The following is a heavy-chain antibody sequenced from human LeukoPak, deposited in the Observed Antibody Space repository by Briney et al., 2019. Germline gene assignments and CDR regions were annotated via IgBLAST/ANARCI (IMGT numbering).Heavy chain of an antibody. CDR1: GGTFSSYA. CDR3: ASPDCSSTSCYIRRTPSDAFDI. D-gene: IGHD2-2*02. CDR2: IIPIFGTA. Sequence: SVKVSCKASGGTFSSYAISWVRQAPGQGLEWMGGIIPIFGTANYAQKFQGRVTITTDESTSTAYMELSSLRSEDTAVYYCASPDCSSTSCYIRRTPSDAFDIWGQGTMVTVSS. J-gene: IGHJ3*02. V-gene: IGHV1-69*05.